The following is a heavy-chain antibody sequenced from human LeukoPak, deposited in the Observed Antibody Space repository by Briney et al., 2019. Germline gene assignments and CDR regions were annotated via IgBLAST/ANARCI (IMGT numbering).Heavy chain of an antibody. D-gene: IGHD6-19*01. J-gene: IGHJ3*02. CDR2: IHYRGNT. V-gene: IGHV4-39*07. Sequence: SETLSLTCTVSGGSISSSSYYWGWIRQPPGKGLEWIGTIHYRGNTYYNPSLKSRVAISVDTSKNQFSLKLSSVTAADTAVYYCARDRGFNSGPDAFDIWGQGTMVTVSS. CDR1: GGSISSSSYY. CDR3: ARDRGFNSGPDAFDI.